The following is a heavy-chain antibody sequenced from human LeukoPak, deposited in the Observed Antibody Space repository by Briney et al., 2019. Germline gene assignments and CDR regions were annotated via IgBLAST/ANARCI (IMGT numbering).Heavy chain of an antibody. D-gene: IGHD3-16*02. J-gene: IGHJ6*03. CDR1: GGSISSYY. CDR2: IYYSGST. V-gene: IGHV4-59*01. Sequence: SETLSLTCTVSGGSISSYYWSWIRQPPGKGLEWIGYIYYSGSTNYNPSLKSRVTISVGTSKNQFSLKLSSVTAADTAVYYCARVGYDYVWGSYQSYYYYYYMDVWGKGTTVTISS. CDR3: ARVGYDYVWGSYQSYYYYYYMDV.